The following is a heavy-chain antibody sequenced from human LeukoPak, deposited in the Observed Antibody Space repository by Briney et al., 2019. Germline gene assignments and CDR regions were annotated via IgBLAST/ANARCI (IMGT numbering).Heavy chain of an antibody. CDR3: ARGSGYCSGGSCYAGVNWFDP. D-gene: IGHD2-15*01. CDR2: IYYSGST. J-gene: IGHJ5*02. Sequence: SETLSLTCTVSGGSISSYYWSWIRQPPGKGLEWIGYIYYSGSTNYNPSLKSRVTISVDTSKNQFSLKLSSVTAADTAVYYCARGSGYCSGGSCYAGVNWFDPWGQGTLVTVSS. CDR1: GGSISSYY. V-gene: IGHV4-59*01.